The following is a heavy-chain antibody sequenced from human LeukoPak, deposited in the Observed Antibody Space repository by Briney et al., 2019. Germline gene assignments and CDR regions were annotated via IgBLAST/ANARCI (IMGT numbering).Heavy chain of an antibody. V-gene: IGHV4-61*08. CDR1: GGSISSGGYY. CDR2: IYHSGST. D-gene: IGHD3-10*01. J-gene: IGHJ5*02. CDR3: ARSARGVPRFDP. Sequence: SETLSLTCTVSGGSISSGGYYWSWIRQPPGKGLEWIGYIYHSGSTYYNPSLKSRVTISVDTSKNQFSLKLSSVTAADTAVYYCARSARGVPRFDPWGQGTLVTVSS.